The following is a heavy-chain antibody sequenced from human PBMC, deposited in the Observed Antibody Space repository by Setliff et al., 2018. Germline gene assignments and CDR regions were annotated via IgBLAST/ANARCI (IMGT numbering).Heavy chain of an antibody. V-gene: IGHV3-23*01. Sequence: PGGSLRLSCAASGLSFSDYAMSWVRQAPRKGLEWVSGGSTGKTDYADSVKGRFTMSRDSSTNTLYLQMNSLRGEDTAVYYCAKDLSSNTAASYFFDLWGQGTQVTVSS. CDR1: GLSFSDYA. CDR2: GSTGKT. J-gene: IGHJ4*02. CDR3: AKDLSSNTAASYFFDL. D-gene: IGHD5-18*01.